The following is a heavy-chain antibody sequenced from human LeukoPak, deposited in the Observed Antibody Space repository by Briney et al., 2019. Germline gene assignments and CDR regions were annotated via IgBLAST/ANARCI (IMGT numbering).Heavy chain of an antibody. J-gene: IGHJ4*02. D-gene: IGHD2-8*01. Sequence: GGSLRLSCAASGFTFSSSGMHWVRQAPGKGLEWVAVISYDGGNEYYADSVKGRFTISRDNSKNTLYLQMNSLRAEDTAVYYCAKAKMVYAGIDYWGQGTLVTVSS. CDR2: ISYDGGNE. V-gene: IGHV3-30*18. CDR3: AKAKMVYAGIDY. CDR1: GFTFSSSG.